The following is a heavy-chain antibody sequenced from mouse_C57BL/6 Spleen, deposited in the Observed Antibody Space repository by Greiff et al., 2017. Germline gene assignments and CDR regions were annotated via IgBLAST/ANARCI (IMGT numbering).Heavy chain of an antibody. CDR2: IDPSDSYT. V-gene: IGHV1-69*01. J-gene: IGHJ1*03. D-gene: IGHD5-1*01. Sequence: QVQLQQPGAELVMPGASVKLSCKASGYTFTSYWMHWVKQRPGQGLEWIGEIDPSDSYTNYNQKFKGKSTLTVDKSSSTAYMQLSSLTSEDSAVYYCARGSTGGYFDVWGTGTTVTVSS. CDR3: ARGSTGGYFDV. CDR1: GYTFTSYW.